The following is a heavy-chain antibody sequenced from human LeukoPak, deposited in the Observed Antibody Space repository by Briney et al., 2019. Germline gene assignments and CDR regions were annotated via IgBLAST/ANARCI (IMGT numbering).Heavy chain of an antibody. D-gene: IGHD6-19*01. CDR2: ISYDGSNK. CDR3: ATAVAGTCFDY. Sequence: GGSLRLSCAASGFTFSSYGMHWVRQAPGKGLEWVAVISYDGSNKYYADSVKGRFTISRDNPKNTLYLQMNSLRAEDTAVYYCATAVAGTCFDYWGQGTLVTVSS. CDR1: GFTFSSYG. V-gene: IGHV3-30*03. J-gene: IGHJ4*02.